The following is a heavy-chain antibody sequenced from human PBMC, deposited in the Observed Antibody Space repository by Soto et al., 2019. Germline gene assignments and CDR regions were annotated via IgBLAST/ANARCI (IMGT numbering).Heavy chain of an antibody. V-gene: IGHV3-48*01. CDR3: ARGEESLWSGYIGY. J-gene: IGHJ4*02. Sequence: GGSLRLSCAASGFTFSSYSMNWVRQAPGKGLEWVSYISSSSSTIYYADSVKGRFTISRDNAKNSLYLQMNSLRAEDTAVYYCARGEESLWSGYIGYWGQGTLVTVSS. D-gene: IGHD3-3*01. CDR2: ISSSSSTI. CDR1: GFTFSSYS.